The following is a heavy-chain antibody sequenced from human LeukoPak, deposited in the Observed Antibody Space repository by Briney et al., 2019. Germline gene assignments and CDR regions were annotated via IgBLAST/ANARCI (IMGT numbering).Heavy chain of an antibody. CDR1: GFTFSNYW. Sequence: GGSLRLSCAASGFTFSNYWMTWVRQAPGKGLEWVAHINQDGSKEYYMDSVKARFTISRDNAKNSLSLQMNSLRAEETAVYYCVRDGGVSGYDLLDDWGQGTLVTVSS. CDR3: VRDGGVSGYDLLDD. CDR2: INQDGSKE. D-gene: IGHD5-12*01. J-gene: IGHJ4*02. V-gene: IGHV3-7*01.